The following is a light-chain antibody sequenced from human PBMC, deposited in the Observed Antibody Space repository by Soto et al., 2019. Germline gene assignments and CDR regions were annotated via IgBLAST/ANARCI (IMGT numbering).Light chain of an antibody. CDR3: QVGEGTSDQVV. J-gene: IGLJ2*01. CDR2: YDS. CDR1: NVGSRS. V-gene: IGLV3-21*01. Sequence: SYELTQPPSVSVAPGETARISCGGNNVGSRSVHWYQQKPGQAPFLVIYYDSDRPSGIPERFSCSSSGNTATLIISRVEAGDEAEYYCQVGEGTSDQVVFGGGTQLTVL.